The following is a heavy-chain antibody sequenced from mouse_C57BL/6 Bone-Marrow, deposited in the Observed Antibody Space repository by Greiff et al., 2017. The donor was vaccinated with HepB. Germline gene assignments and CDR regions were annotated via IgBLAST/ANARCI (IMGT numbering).Heavy chain of an antibody. CDR2: IDPSDSYT. CDR3: AREGYGMDY. CDR1: GYTFTSYW. Sequence: QVQLKQPGAELVMPGASVKLSCKASGYTFTSYWMHWVKQRPGQGLEWIGEIDPSDSYTNYNQKFKGKSTLTVDKSSSTAYMQLSSLTSEDSAVYYCAREGYGMDYWGQGTSVTVSS. V-gene: IGHV1-69*01. J-gene: IGHJ4*01.